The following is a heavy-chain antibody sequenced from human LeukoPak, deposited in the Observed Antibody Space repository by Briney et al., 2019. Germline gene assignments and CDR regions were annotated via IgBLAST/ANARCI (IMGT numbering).Heavy chain of an antibody. V-gene: IGHV3-7*05. CDR3: ARVQTSANYFGMDV. CDR2: IKHDGSEK. CDR1: GFTFSTYW. D-gene: IGHD6-25*01. J-gene: IGHJ6*02. Sequence: SGGSLRLSCAASGFTFSTYWMSWVRQAPGEGLEWVASIKHDGSEKYYVDSVKGRFTISRDNAKNSLYLQMNSLRAEDTAVYYCARVQTSANYFGMDVWGQGTTVTASS.